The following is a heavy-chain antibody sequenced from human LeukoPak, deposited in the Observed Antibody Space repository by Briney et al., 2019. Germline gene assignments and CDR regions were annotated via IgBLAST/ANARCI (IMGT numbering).Heavy chain of an antibody. CDR3: ARGWPPPAAGFDY. CDR1: GFTVSSNY. CDR2: LYSDGDT. D-gene: IGHD6-13*01. J-gene: IGHJ4*02. V-gene: IGHV3-53*01. Sequence: GGSLRLSCAASGFTVSSNYMSWVSQAPGEGLEWVSILYSDGDTYYAASVKGRFTISRDNSKNTLYLQMNTLRAEDTAVYYCARGWPPPAAGFDYWGQGTLVTVSS.